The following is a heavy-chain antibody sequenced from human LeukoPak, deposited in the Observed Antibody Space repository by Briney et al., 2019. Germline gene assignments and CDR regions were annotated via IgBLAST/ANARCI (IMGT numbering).Heavy chain of an antibody. CDR3: ASSGYERLGAFDI. CDR2: IYYSGST. V-gene: IGHV4-30-4*08. Sequence: SETLSLTCTVSGGSISSGDYYWSWIRQPPGKGLEWIGYIYYSGSTYYNPSLKSRVTISVDTSKHQFSLKLSSVTAADTAVYYCASSGYERLGAFDIWGQGTMVTVSS. D-gene: IGHD5-12*01. CDR1: GGSISSGDYY. J-gene: IGHJ3*02.